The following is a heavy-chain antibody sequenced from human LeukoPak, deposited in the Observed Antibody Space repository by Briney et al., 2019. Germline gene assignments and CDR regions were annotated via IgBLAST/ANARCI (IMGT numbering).Heavy chain of an antibody. D-gene: IGHD3-22*01. CDR3: ASRSITSDSSGYYAYFQH. V-gene: IGHV1-69*04. CDR2: IIPILGIA. J-gene: IGHJ1*01. Sequence: SVKVSCKASGGTFSSYAISWVRQAPGQGLEWMGRIIPILGIANYAQKFQGRVTITADKSTSTAYMELSSLRSEDTAVYYCASRSITSDSSGYYAYFQHWGQGTLVPVSS. CDR1: GGTFSSYA.